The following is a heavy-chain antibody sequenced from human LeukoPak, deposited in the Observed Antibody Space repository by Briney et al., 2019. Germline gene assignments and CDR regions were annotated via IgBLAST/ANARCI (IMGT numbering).Heavy chain of an antibody. CDR2: MNPNSGNT. CDR1: GYTFTTFD. CDR3: VRCYCSSTSCFWFDP. J-gene: IGHJ5*02. D-gene: IGHD2-2*01. Sequence: ASVKVSCKASGYTFTTFDINWVRQAAGQGLGWMGWMNPNSGNTGYAQKFQGRVTMTRDTFTNTAYMELSSLGSEDTAVYFCVRCYCSSTSCFWFDPWGQGTLVTVSS. V-gene: IGHV1-8*01.